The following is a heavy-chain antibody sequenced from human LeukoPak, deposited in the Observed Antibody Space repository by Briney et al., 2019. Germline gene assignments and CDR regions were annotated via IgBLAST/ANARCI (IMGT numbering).Heavy chain of an antibody. V-gene: IGHV4-59*01. J-gene: IGHJ3*02. CDR2: IYYSGST. CDR1: GGSISSYY. D-gene: IGHD3-10*01. CDR3: ARDRSILWFGEHNAFDI. Sequence: SETLSLTCTVSGGSISSYYWSWIRQPPGKGLEWIGYIYYSGSTNYNPSLKSRVTISVDTSKNQFSLKLSSVTAADTAVYYCARDRSILWFGEHNAFDIWGQGTMVTVSS.